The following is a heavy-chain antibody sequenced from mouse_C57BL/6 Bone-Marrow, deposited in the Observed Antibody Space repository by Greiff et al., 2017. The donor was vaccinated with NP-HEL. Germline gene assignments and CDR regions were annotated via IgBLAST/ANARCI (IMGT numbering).Heavy chain of an antibody. Sequence: VQLQQSGPELVKPGASVKISCKASGYAFGSSWMNWVKQRPGKGLEWIGRIYPGDGDTNYNGKFKGKATLTADKSSSTAYMQLSSLTSEDSAVYFCARGLGRWIPWGQGTTLTVSS. CDR2: IYPGDGDT. CDR3: ARGLGRWIP. D-gene: IGHD4-1*01. CDR1: GYAFGSSW. V-gene: IGHV1-82*01. J-gene: IGHJ2*01.